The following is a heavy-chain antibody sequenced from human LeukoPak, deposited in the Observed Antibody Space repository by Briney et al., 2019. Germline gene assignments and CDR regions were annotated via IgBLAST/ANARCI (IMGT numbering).Heavy chain of an antibody. CDR3: VVRGVIPEDFDY. CDR1: GFTFSSYA. V-gene: IGHV3-30*04. Sequence: PGGSLRLSCAASGFTFSSYAMHWVRQAPGKGLEWVAVISYDGSNKYYADSVKGRFTISRDNAKNSLYLQMNSLRAEDTAVYYCVVRGVIPEDFDYWGQGTLVTVSS. D-gene: IGHD3-10*01. CDR2: ISYDGSNK. J-gene: IGHJ4*02.